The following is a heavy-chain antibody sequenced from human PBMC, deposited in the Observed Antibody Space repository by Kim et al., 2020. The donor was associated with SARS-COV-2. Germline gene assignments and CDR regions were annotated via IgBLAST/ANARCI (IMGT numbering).Heavy chain of an antibody. J-gene: IGHJ2*01. V-gene: IGHV5-51*01. CDR1: GYSFTSYW. CDR2: IYPGDSDT. Sequence: GESLKISCKGSGYSFTSYWIGWVRQMPGKGLEWMGIIYPGDSDTRYSPSFQGQVTISADKSISTAYLQWSSLKASDTAMYYCARVEKGHDSSGYGELLDLWGRVTLGTFSS. CDR3: ARVEKGHDSSGYGELLDL. D-gene: IGHD3-22*01.